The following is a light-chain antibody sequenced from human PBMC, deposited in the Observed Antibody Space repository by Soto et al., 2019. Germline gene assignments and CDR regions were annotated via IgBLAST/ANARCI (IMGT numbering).Light chain of an antibody. CDR2: KDT. CDR3: QSADSSGTYV. CDR1: ALRNQY. V-gene: IGLV3-25*01. Sequence: ELTQPPSVSVSPGQTASITCSGDALRNQYAYWYQQKPGQAPFLVIYKDTERPSGIPGRFSGSSSGTTVTLTISGVQAEDEADYYCQSADSSGTYVFGSGTKVTVL. J-gene: IGLJ1*01.